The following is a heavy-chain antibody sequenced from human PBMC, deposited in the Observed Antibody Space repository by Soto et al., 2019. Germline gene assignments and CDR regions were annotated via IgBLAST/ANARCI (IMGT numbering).Heavy chain of an antibody. CDR2: IYYSGST. D-gene: IGHD1-26*01. V-gene: IGHV4-31*03. CDR3: ARKRGWDGVGFDP. Sequence: QVQLQESGPGLVKPSQTLSLTCTVSGGSISSGGYYWSWIREHPGKGLEWIGYIYYSGSTYYNPSLKSRVTISVNTSKNQFSLKLSSVTAADTAVYYCARKRGWDGVGFDPWGQGTLVTVSS. CDR1: GGSISSGGYY. J-gene: IGHJ5*02.